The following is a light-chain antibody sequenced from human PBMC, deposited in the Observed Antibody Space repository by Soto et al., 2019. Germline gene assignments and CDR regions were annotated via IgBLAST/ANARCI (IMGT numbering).Light chain of an antibody. Sequence: SFLTHPPSSSVSPGHSFTISCTGTKNDIGVYDFVSWYQHHPGKAPRLIIYEVVQRPSGVPDRFSGSKSGNTASLTVSGLKAADEADYFRKSYEGRNNYVLGSGKKVTVL. CDR1: KNDIGVYDF. CDR2: EVV. J-gene: IGLJ1*01. V-gene: IGLV2-8*01. CDR3: KSYEGRNNYV.